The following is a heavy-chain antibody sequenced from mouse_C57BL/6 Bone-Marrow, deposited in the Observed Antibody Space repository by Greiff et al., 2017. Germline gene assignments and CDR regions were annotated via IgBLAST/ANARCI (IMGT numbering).Heavy chain of an antibody. V-gene: IGHV5-6*02. D-gene: IGHD1-1*01. CDR1: GFTFSSYG. Sequence: DVKLVESGGDLVKPGGSLKLSCAASGFTFSSYGMSWVRQTPDKRLEWVATISSGGSYTYYPDSVKGRFTISRDNAKNTLYLQMSSLKSEDTAMYYCARHYYYGGWGQGTTLTVSS. J-gene: IGHJ2*01. CDR3: ARHYYYGG. CDR2: ISSGGSYT.